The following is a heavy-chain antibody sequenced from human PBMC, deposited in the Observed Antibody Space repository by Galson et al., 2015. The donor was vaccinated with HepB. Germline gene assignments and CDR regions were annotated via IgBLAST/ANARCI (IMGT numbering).Heavy chain of an antibody. CDR2: INPSGGST. CDR1: GYTFTSYY. Sequence: SVKVSCKASGYTFTSYYMHWVRQAPGQGLEWMGIINPSGGSTSYAQKFQGRVTMTRDTSTSTVYMELSSLRSEDTAVYYCARGLGIVVVVAALNWFDPWGQGTLVTVSS. CDR3: ARGLGIVVVVAALNWFDP. V-gene: IGHV1-46*01. J-gene: IGHJ5*02. D-gene: IGHD2-15*01.